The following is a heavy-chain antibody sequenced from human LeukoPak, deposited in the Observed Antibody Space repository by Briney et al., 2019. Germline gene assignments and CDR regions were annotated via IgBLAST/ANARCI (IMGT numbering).Heavy chain of an antibody. CDR3: VRRVQLERRNYFDY. CDR2: MNPNSGKT. J-gene: IGHJ4*02. D-gene: IGHD1-1*01. Sequence: GASVKVSSRASGYIFTSHDINWVRQAAGQGLEWMGWMNPNSGKTGYAQKFQGRITMTRDTSINTAYMELSSLRSEDTAVYYCVRRVQLERRNYFDYWGQGTLVTVSS. CDR1: GYIFTSHD. V-gene: IGHV1-8*01.